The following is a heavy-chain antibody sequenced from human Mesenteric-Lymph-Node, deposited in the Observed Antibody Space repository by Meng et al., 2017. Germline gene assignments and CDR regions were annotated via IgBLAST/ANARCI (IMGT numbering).Heavy chain of an antibody. J-gene: IGHJ6*02. Sequence: SETLSLTCAISGDSVSSNSAAWNWIRQSPSRGLEWLGRTYYRSKWYNDYAVSVKSRITINPDTSKNQFSLQLNSVTPEDTAVYYCARVDYGDYPDDYYYYGMDVWGHGTTVTVSS. D-gene: IGHD4-17*01. V-gene: IGHV6-1*01. CDR3: ARVDYGDYPDDYYYYGMDV. CDR1: GDSVSSNSAA. CDR2: TYYRSKWYN.